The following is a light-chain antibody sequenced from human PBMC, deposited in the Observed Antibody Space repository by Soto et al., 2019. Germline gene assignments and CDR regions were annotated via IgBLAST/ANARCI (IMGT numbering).Light chain of an antibody. Sequence: EIVLTQSPGTLSLSPGETATLSCRASQSVSSHLAWYQQKPGQAPRLLIYDASNRATGIPARFSGSGSGTDFTLTISSLEPEDFAVYHCVQRTTWPWTCGQGSKVEIK. J-gene: IGKJ1*01. V-gene: IGKV3-11*01. CDR2: DAS. CDR1: QSVSSH. CDR3: VQRTTWPWT.